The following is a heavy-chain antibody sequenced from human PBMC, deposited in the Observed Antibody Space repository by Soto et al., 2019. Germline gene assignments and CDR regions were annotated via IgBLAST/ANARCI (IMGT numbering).Heavy chain of an antibody. CDR3: SKSRFTGTYNTFDY. Sequence: EVQLLESGGGLVQPGGSLRLSCAASRFTFSSYAMSWVRQAPGKGLEWVSVISGSGGSIYYADSVKGRFTISRDDSKNTLDLQMNSLRAKDTAVYYCSKSRFTGTYNTFDYGGKGTLFTISS. CDR1: RFTFSSYA. D-gene: IGHD1-1*01. V-gene: IGHV3-23*01. CDR2: ISGSGGSI. J-gene: IGHJ4*02.